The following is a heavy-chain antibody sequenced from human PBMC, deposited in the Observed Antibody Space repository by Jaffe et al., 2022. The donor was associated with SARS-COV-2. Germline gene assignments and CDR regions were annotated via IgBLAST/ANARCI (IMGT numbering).Heavy chain of an antibody. D-gene: IGHD5-12*01. CDR1: GYSFTNYW. V-gene: IGHV5-51*01. CDR3: ARLGKSGYEADY. J-gene: IGHJ4*02. CDR2: IYPADSDT. Sequence: EVQLVQSGAEVKKPGESLKISCKTSGYSFTNYWIGWVRQMPGKGLGWMGIIYPADSDTRYSPSFQGQVTISADKSINTAYLQWSSLKASDSAIYYCARLGKSGYEADYWGQGTLVTVSP.